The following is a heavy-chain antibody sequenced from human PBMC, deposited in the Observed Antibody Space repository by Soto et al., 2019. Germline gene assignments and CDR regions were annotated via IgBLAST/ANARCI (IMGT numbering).Heavy chain of an antibody. CDR1: GGYFSGYY. CDR3: ASAAAGKYYYYYMDV. J-gene: IGHJ6*03. CDR2: INHSGST. D-gene: IGHD6-13*01. Sequence: SETLSLTCAVYGGYFSGYYWSWILQPPGKGLEWIGEINHSGSTNYNPSLKSRVTISVDTSKNQFSLKLSSVTAADTAVYYCASAAAGKYYYYYMDVWGKGTTVTVSS. V-gene: IGHV4-34*01.